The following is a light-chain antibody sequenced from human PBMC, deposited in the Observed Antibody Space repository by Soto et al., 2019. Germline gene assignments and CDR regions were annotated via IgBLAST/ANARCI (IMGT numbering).Light chain of an antibody. V-gene: IGKV3D-15*01. CDR3: QQYNNWPRT. Sequence: EIVMTQSPATLSVSPGERATLSCWASQSVSSSLAWYQQKPGQAPRLLIYDASTRATGFPARFSGSGSGTEFTLTISSLQSEDLAVYYCQQYNNWPRTFGQGTKVDIK. J-gene: IGKJ1*01. CDR2: DAS. CDR1: QSVSSS.